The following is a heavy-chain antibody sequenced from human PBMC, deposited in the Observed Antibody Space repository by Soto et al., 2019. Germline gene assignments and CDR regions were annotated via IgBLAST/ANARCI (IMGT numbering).Heavy chain of an antibody. V-gene: IGHV3-33*01. CDR1: GFTFSSYG. Sequence: GGSLRLSCAASGFTFSSYGMHWVRQAPGKGLEWVAVIWYDGSNKYYADSVKGRFTISRDNSKNTLYLQMNSLRAEDTAVYYCARDVVPAAMGSYYYYGMDVWGQGTTVTVSS. CDR2: IWYDGSNK. J-gene: IGHJ6*02. CDR3: ARDVVPAAMGSYYYYGMDV. D-gene: IGHD2-2*01.